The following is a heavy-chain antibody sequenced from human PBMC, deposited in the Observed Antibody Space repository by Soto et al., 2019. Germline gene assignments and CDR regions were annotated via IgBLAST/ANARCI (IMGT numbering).Heavy chain of an antibody. D-gene: IGHD3-22*01. CDR1: GFTFSNAW. Sequence: PGGSVRLSCAASGFTFSNAWINWVRQAPGKGLEWVGRIKSKTDGGTTDFAEPVKGRFAISRDDSNNMVYLQMSSLKIEDTAVYYCTTDSYSTIIIVRFDYWGHGTLVTVSS. V-gene: IGHV3-15*07. CDR3: TTDSYSTIIIVRFDY. J-gene: IGHJ4*01. CDR2: IKSKTDGGTT.